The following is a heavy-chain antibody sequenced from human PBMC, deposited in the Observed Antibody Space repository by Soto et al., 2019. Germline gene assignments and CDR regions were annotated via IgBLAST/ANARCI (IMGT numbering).Heavy chain of an antibody. V-gene: IGHV4-59*12. J-gene: IGHJ4*02. CDR1: GGSISSYY. CDR3: ARDSSIAARSYYFDF. D-gene: IGHD6-6*01. CDR2: IYYSGST. Sequence: PSETLSLTCTVSGGSISSYYWNCIRQPPGKGLEWIGYIYYSGSTNYNPSLKSRVTISVDTSKNQFSLKLSSVTAADTAVYYCARDSSIAARSYYFDFWGQGTLLTVSS.